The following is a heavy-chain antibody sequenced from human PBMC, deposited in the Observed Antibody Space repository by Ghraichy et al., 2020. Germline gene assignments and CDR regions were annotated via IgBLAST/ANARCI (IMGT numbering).Heavy chain of an antibody. Sequence: ASVKVSCKASGYTFTSYDINWVRQATGQGLEWMGWMNPNSGNTGYAQKFQGRVTMTRNTSISTAYMELSSLRSEDTAVYYCARGPDMVRGVIIADNWFDPWVHGALVTVSS. V-gene: IGHV1-8*01. CDR2: MNPNSGNT. J-gene: IGHJ5*02. CDR3: ARGPDMVRGVIIADNWFDP. CDR1: GYTFTSYD. D-gene: IGHD3-10*01.